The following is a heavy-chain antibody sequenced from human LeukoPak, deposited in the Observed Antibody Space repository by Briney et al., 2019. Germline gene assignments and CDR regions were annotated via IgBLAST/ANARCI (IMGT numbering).Heavy chain of an antibody. V-gene: IGHV3-72*01. J-gene: IGHJ4*02. CDR3: SRDATGDH. Sequence: PGGSLRLSCAVSGFTFSDHYMDGVRQAPGKGLEWVGRSRNRAKSYTTDYAASVKGRFTISRDDSKSTLYLQMNSLETEDTAVYYCSRDATGDHWGQGTLVSVSS. CDR1: GFTFSDHY. CDR2: SRNRAKSYTT.